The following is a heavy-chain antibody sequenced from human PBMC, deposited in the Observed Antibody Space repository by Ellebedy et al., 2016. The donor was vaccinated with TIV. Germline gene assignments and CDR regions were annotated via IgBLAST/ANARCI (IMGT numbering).Heavy chain of an antibody. CDR1: GSTFSTYW. Sequence: HTEGSLRLSXAASGSTFSTYWMHWVRQAPEKGLVWVTRINSDGSSTRYADSVKGRFTISRDNAKNTLYLQMNSLRVEDTAVYYCAREYCSSTSCNAGRYYYGMDVWGQGSTVTVSS. J-gene: IGHJ6*02. D-gene: IGHD2-2*01. CDR3: AREYCSSTSCNAGRYYYGMDV. CDR2: INSDGSST. V-gene: IGHV3-74*01.